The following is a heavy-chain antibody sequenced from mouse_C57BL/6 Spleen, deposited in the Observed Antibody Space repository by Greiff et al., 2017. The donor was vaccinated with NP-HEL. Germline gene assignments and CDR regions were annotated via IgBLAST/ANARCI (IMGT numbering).Heavy chain of an antibody. CDR1: GFTFSSYA. CDR3: ARDREITRAD. Sequence: EVKLVESGGGLVKPGGSLKLSCAASGFTFSSYAMSWVRQTPEKRLEWVATISDGGSYTYYPENVKGRFTISRDNAKNNLYLQMSHLKSEDTAMYYCARDREITRADWGQGTLVTVSA. J-gene: IGHJ3*01. CDR2: ISDGGSYT. V-gene: IGHV5-4*03. D-gene: IGHD2-4*01.